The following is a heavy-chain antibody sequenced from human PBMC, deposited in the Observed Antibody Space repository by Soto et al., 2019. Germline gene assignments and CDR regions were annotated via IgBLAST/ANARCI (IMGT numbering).Heavy chain of an antibody. CDR1: GFTFSSYG. CDR2: IWYDGSNK. J-gene: IGHJ4*02. Sequence: QVQLVESGGGVVQPGRSLRLSCAASGFTFSSYGMHWVRQAPGKGLEWVAVIWYDGSNKYYADSVKGRFTISRDNSKNTLYLQMNSLRAEDTAVYYCASIANTAMVHHFDYWGQGTLVTVSS. CDR3: ASIANTAMVHHFDY. D-gene: IGHD5-18*01. V-gene: IGHV3-33*01.